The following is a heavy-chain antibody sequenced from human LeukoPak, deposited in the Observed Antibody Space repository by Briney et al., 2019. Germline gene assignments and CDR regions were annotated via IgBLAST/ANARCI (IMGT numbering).Heavy chain of an antibody. D-gene: IGHD6-13*01. CDR2: IYYTGTT. J-gene: IGHJ5*02. CDR3: ARRPIAAGNNWFDP. Sequence: SETLSLTCTVSGGYISSAAYYWGWVRQPPAKGLDWIGSIYYTGTTYYSPSLQTRATLSFDTSKNQFSLKLTSVTATDTAVYFCARRPIAAGNNWFDPWGQGTLVTVSS. V-gene: IGHV4-39*01. CDR1: GGYISSAAYY.